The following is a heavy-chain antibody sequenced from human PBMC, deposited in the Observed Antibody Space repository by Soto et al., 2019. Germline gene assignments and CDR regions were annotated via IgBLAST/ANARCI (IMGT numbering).Heavy chain of an antibody. D-gene: IGHD2-15*01. CDR1: GGSISSYY. J-gene: IGHJ3*02. Sequence: SETLSLTCTVSGGSISSYYWSWIRQPPGKGLEWIGYIYYSGSTNYNPSIKSRVIISGDTSKNQFSLKLSSVTAADTAVYYCVILGYCSGGSCYWRSAFDIWGRGTMVTVSS. V-gene: IGHV4-59*08. CDR3: VILGYCSGGSCYWRSAFDI. CDR2: IYYSGST.